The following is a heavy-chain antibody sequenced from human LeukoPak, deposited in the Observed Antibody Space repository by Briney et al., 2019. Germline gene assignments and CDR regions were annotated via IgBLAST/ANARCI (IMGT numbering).Heavy chain of an antibody. V-gene: IGHV3-74*01. CDR1: GFTFSTYW. J-gene: IGHJ4*02. CDR3: ARALGDI. CDR2: INGDGSST. Sequence: GGSLRLTCAASGFTFSTYWMHWVRQAPGKGLVWVSRINGDGSSTSYGDSVKGRFTISRDNAKNTLYLQMNGLRVEDTAVYYCARALGDIRGQGTLVTVSS.